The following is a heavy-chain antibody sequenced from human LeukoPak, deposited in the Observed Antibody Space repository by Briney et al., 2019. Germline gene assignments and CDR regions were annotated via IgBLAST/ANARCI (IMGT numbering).Heavy chain of an antibody. D-gene: IGHD2-2*01. Sequence: PGGSLRLSCAASGFTFSSYAMHWVRQAPGKGLEWVAIISDDGSNEYYADSVKGRFTISRDNSKNTLYLQMNSLRAEDTAVYYCAKDMPRRGTTDYWGQGTLVTVSS. CDR1: GFTFSSYA. CDR2: ISDDGSNE. CDR3: AKDMPRRGTTDY. V-gene: IGHV3-30-3*01. J-gene: IGHJ4*02.